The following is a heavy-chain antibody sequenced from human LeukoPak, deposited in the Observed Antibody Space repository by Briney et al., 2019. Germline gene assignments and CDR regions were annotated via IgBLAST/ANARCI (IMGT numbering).Heavy chain of an antibody. CDR2: ISWNSGSI. J-gene: IGHJ4*02. CDR1: GFTFEDYA. Sequence: PGRSLRLSCAASGFTFEDYAMQRVRQAPGKGLEGVSGISWNSGSIGYADSVKGRFTISRDNAKNSLYLQMNSLRAEDTALYYCAKVYSYGLAAYFDYWGQGTLVTVSS. V-gene: IGHV3-9*01. D-gene: IGHD5-18*01. CDR3: AKVYSYGLAAYFDY.